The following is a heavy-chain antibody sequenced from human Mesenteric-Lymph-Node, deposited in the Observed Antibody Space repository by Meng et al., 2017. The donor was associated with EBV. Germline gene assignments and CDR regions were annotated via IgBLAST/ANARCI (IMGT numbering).Heavy chain of an antibody. CDR3: ARTGRCSGDSCYYNWFDP. Sequence: VQVQESGPGLVKPSETLSLTCTVSGDSVNDVNYYWSWIRQPPGKGLEWIAYIYYSGSTNFNPSLKSRAAISVDTSKNQFSLRLSSVTAADTAVYYCARTGRCSGDSCYYNWFDPWGQGTLVTVSS. J-gene: IGHJ5*02. D-gene: IGHD2-15*01. V-gene: IGHV4-61*01. CDR2: IYYSGST. CDR1: GDSVNDVNYY.